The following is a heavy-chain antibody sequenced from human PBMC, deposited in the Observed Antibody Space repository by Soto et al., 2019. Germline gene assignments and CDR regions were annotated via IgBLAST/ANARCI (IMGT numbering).Heavy chain of an antibody. V-gene: IGHV3-23*01. CDR1: GFTFSDYY. D-gene: IGHD6-19*01. Sequence: GGSLRLSCAASGFTFSDYYMSWILQAPGKWLEWVSAISGSGGSTYYADSVKVRFTISRDNSKNTLYLQMNSLRAEDTAVYYCAKDSPYSSGWYGGGGDAFDIWGQGIMVTVSS. CDR2: ISGSGGST. CDR3: AKDSPYSSGWYGGGGDAFDI. J-gene: IGHJ3*02.